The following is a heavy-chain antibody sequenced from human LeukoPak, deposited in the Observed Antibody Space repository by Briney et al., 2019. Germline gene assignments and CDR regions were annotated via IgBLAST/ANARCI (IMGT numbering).Heavy chain of an antibody. CDR1: GGSISSGGYY. CDR2: IYYSGST. D-gene: IGHD3-10*01. J-gene: IGHJ3*02. Sequence: SETLSLTCTVSGGSISSGGYYWSWIRQHPGKGLEWIGCIYYSGSTYYNPSLKSRVTISVDTSKNQFSLKLSSVTAADTAVYYCARTYGSGSYSSAFDIWGQGTMVTVSS. CDR3: ARTYGSGSYSSAFDI. V-gene: IGHV4-31*03.